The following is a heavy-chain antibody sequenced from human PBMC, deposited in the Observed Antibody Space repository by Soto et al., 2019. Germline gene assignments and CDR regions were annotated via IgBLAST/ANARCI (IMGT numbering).Heavy chain of an antibody. D-gene: IGHD3-22*01. CDR1: GFTFATFA. CDR3: VQRGGSGYYGAFDY. V-gene: IGHV3-23*01. CDR2: LSDSGGTT. Sequence: LRLSCAASGFTFATFAMIWVRQAPGKGLEWVSGLSDSGGTTYYADSVKGRFTISRDNSKNKLYLQMNSLRGDDTAVYYCVQRGGSGYYGAFDYWGHGTLVTVSS. J-gene: IGHJ4*01.